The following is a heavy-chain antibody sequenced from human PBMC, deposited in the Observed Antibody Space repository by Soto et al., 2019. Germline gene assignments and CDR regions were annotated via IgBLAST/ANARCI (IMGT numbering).Heavy chain of an antibody. Sequence: EVQLVESGGGLVKPGGSLRLSCAASGFTFSSYSMNWVRQAPGKGLEWVSSISSSSSYIYYAASVKGRFTISRDNAKNSLYLQMNSLKAEDTAVYYCAREGPYFDYWGQGTLVTVSS. CDR1: GFTFSSYS. CDR2: ISSSSSYI. V-gene: IGHV3-21*01. CDR3: AREGPYFDY. J-gene: IGHJ4*02.